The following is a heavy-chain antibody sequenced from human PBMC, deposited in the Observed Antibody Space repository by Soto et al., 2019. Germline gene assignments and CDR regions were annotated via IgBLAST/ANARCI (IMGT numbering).Heavy chain of an antibody. CDR2: IYWDDDK. J-gene: IGHJ5*02. V-gene: IGHV2-5*02. CDR1: GFSLSTSGVG. Sequence: QITLKESGPTLVKPTQTLTLTCTFSGFSLSTSGVGVGWIRQPPGKALEWLALIYWDDDKRYRPSLKSRLTITKDTSKNQVVLTMTNMDPVDTATYYCAHFKLFGVVENWFDPWGQGTLVTVSS. D-gene: IGHD3-3*01. CDR3: AHFKLFGVVENWFDP.